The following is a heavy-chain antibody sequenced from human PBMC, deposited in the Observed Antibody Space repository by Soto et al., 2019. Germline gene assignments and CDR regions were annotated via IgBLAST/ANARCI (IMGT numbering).Heavy chain of an antibody. CDR1: GFTFSSYW. CDR2: INSDGSST. V-gene: IGHV3-74*01. Sequence: GGSLRLSCAASGFTFSSYWMHWVRQAPGKGLVWVSRINSDGSSTSYADSVKGRFTISRDKPKNTLYLQMNSLRAEDTAVYYCARADRDCSSTSCYGPGYYYYYYYMDVWGKGTTVTVSS. J-gene: IGHJ6*03. D-gene: IGHD2-2*01. CDR3: ARADRDCSSTSCYGPGYYYYYYYMDV.